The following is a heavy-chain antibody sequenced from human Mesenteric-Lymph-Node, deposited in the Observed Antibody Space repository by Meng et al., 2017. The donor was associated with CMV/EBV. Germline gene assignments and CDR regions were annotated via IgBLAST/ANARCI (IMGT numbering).Heavy chain of an antibody. V-gene: IGHV3-23*01. J-gene: IGHJ6*02. D-gene: IGHD3-16*01. CDR2: ISGSGSST. CDR1: GFTFSSYA. CDR3: AKLGHAAGYFYYDMDV. Sequence: GESLKISCAASGFTFSSYAMHWVRQAPGKGLEWVSGISGSGSSTYYADSVKGRFTISRDNSKNTLYLQMNSLRAEDTAVYYCAKLGHAAGYFYYDMDVWGQGTTVTVSS.